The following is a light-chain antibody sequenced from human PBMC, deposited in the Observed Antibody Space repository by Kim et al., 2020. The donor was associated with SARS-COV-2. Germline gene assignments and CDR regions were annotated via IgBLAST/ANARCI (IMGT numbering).Light chain of an antibody. CDR1: QSVSSRS. CDR3: QQYGSSLYT. J-gene: IGKJ4*01. Sequence: EIVLTQSPGTLSLSPGERATLCCRASQSVSSRSLAWYQQKPGQAPRLLIYGASSRATGIPDSFSGSGSGTDFTLTIRRLEPEDFAVYYCQQYGSSLYTFGGGTKLEI. V-gene: IGKV3-20*01. CDR2: GAS.